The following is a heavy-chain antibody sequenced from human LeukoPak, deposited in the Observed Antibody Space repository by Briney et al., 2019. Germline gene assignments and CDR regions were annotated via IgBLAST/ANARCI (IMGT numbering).Heavy chain of an antibody. V-gene: IGHV3-48*01. CDR1: RFTFSSYS. CDR3: ARDFGDYSYYYYMDV. J-gene: IGHJ6*03. Sequence: PGGSLRLSCAASRFTFSSYSMNWVRQAPGKGLEWVSYINSSSSTIYYADSVKGRFTISRDNAKNSLYLQMDSLRAEDTAVYYCARDFGDYSYYYYMDVRGKGTTVTVSS. D-gene: IGHD4-17*01. CDR2: INSSSSTI.